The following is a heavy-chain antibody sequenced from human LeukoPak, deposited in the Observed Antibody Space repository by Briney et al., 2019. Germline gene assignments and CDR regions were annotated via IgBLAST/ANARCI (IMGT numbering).Heavy chain of an antibody. CDR1: GFTFRTSA. CDR3: AKGDSSWPN. Sequence: GGSLRLSCAASGFTFRTSAMHWVRQAPGKGLEWVSAISGSGGSTYYADSVKGRFTISRDNSKNTLYLQMNSLRAEDTAVYYCAKGDSSWPNWGQGTLVTVSS. J-gene: IGHJ4*02. V-gene: IGHV3-23*01. D-gene: IGHD6-13*01. CDR2: ISGSGGST.